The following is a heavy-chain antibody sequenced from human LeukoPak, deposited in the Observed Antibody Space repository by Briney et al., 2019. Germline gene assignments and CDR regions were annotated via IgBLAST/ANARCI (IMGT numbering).Heavy chain of an antibody. Sequence: GGSLRLSCAVSGFTFSNFWMNWVRQAPGKGLEWVANIKQDGSEKNCVDSVKGRFTISRDNAKNSLFLQMNSLRAEDTAVYYCVRDSPFGGRWGQGTLVTISS. J-gene: IGHJ4*02. V-gene: IGHV3-7*01. CDR2: IKQDGSEK. CDR3: VRDSPFGGR. CDR1: GFTFSNFW. D-gene: IGHD3-16*01.